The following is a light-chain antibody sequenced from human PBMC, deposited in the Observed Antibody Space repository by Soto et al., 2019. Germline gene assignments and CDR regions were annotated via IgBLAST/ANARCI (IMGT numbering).Light chain of an antibody. CDR1: QGIGDT. CDR3: QQANTFPLT. CDR2: DTS. J-gene: IGKJ4*01. V-gene: IGKV3-15*01. Sequence: EVVMRQSPATLSVSPGGGATLSCRASQGIGDTLAWYQHKPGQTPRLLIYDTSTRATGVPTRFSGSRSGAEFTLTISSLQPEDFATYYCQQANTFPLTFGGGTKVDIK.